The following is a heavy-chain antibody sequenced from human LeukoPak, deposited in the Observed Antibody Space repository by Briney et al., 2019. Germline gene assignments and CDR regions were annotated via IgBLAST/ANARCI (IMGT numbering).Heavy chain of an antibody. CDR2: ISTSGGGT. CDR3: AKGGSGWHYFDY. Sequence: GGSLRLSCAASGFTFSSHAMSWVRQVPGRGLEYISVISTSGGGTYYADSVKGRFIISRDNSRNTVYLQMNSLRAEDRAVYDCAKGGSGWHYFDYWGQGTLVTVSS. J-gene: IGHJ4*02. V-gene: IGHV3-23*01. CDR1: GFTFSSHA. D-gene: IGHD6-19*01.